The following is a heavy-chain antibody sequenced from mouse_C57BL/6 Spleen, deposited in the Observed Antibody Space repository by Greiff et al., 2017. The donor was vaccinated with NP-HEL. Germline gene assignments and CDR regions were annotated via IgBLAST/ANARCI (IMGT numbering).Heavy chain of an antibody. CDR3: ARSDYYGSSHYAMDY. CDR2: IYPGDGDT. V-gene: IGHV1-82*01. CDR1: GYAFSSSW. Sequence: QVQLQQSGPELVKPGASVKISCKASGYAFSSSWMNWVKQRPGKGLEWIGRIYPGDGDTNYNGKFKGKATLTADKSSSTAYMQLSSLTSEDSAVYVCARSDYYGSSHYAMDYWGQGTSVTVSS. J-gene: IGHJ4*01. D-gene: IGHD1-1*01.